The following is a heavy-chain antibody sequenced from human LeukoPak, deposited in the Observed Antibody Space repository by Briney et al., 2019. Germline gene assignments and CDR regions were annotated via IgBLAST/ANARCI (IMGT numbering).Heavy chain of an antibody. CDR3: ATVVDYYDSSGYST. J-gene: IGHJ5*02. CDR2: FDPEDGET. CDR1: GYTLTELS. D-gene: IGHD3-22*01. V-gene: IGHV1-24*01. Sequence: GASVKVSCKVSGYTLTELSMHWVRQAPGKGLEWMGGFDPEDGETIYAQKFQGRVTMTEDTSTDTAYMELSSLRSEGTAVYYCATVVDYYDSSGYSTWGQGTLVTVSS.